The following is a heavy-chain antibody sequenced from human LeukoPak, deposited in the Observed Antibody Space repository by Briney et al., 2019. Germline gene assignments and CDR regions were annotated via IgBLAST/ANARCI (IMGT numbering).Heavy chain of an antibody. V-gene: IGHV4-61*01. Sequence: PSETLSLTCAVSGVSINTCCYYWTWIRQPPGKGREWIGYKYYSGSTRYNSSLRSRLSLSLDTSNNQFSLKLSSVTAADTAVYYCARGRSFGFDFDSWGQGTLVIVSS. CDR2: KYYSGST. CDR3: ARGRSFGFDFDS. CDR1: GVSINTCCYY. J-gene: IGHJ4*02. D-gene: IGHD3-3*02.